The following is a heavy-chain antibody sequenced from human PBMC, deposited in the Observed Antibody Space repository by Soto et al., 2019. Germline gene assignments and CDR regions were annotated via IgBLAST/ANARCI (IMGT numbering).Heavy chain of an antibody. Sequence: SLSLSCAASGFTFSGYGMHWVRQAPGKGLEWVAVISYDGSNKYYADSVKGRFTISRDNSKNTLYLQMNSLRAEDTAVYYCAKDLRGMDVWGQGTTVTVSS. CDR3: AKDLRGMDV. J-gene: IGHJ6*02. CDR2: ISYDGSNK. CDR1: GFTFSGYG. V-gene: IGHV3-30*18.